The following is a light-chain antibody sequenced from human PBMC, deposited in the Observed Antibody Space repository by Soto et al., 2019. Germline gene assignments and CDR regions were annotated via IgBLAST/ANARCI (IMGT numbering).Light chain of an antibody. CDR1: SSDVGGYNY. CDR3: SSYAGSNPGNV. J-gene: IGLJ1*01. CDR2: EVS. V-gene: IGLV2-8*01. Sequence: QSALTQPPSASGSPGQSVTISCTGTSSDVGGYNYVSWYQQHPGKAPKLMIYEVSKRPSGVPDRFSGSKSGNTASLTVSGLQAEDEADYYCSSYAGSNPGNVFGTGTKLTVL.